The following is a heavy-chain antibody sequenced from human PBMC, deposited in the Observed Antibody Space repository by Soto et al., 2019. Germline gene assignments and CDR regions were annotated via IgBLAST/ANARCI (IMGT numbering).Heavy chain of an antibody. CDR3: AMSYSNRGFRIDY. V-gene: IGHV4-39*01. J-gene: IGHJ4*02. CDR1: GGSISRSSYY. D-gene: IGHD6-13*01. CDR2: IYYSGST. Sequence: SETLSLTCTVSGGSISRSSYYWGWIRQPPGKGLEWIGSIYYSGSTYYNPSLKSRVTISVDTSKNQFSLKLSSVTAADTAVYYCAMSYSNRGFRIDYWGQGTLVTVSS.